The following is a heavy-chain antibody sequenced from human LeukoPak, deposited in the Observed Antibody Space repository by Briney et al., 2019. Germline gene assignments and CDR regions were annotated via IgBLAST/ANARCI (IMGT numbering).Heavy chain of an antibody. V-gene: IGHV3-64D*08. CDR3: GNPASGWGFSLDV. Sequence: GGSLTLSCSASGFTFRIYAMHWVRQAPGKGLEYVSRISSDGDSTDYADSVKGRFTISRDNSKSTLDIQMSSLRPEDTAMYYWGNPASGWGFSLDVWGQGDTGTVSS. CDR2: ISSDGDST. CDR1: GFTFRIYA. D-gene: IGHD3-16*01. J-gene: IGHJ6*01.